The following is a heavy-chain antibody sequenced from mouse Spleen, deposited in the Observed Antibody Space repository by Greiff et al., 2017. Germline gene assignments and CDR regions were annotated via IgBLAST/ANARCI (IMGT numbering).Heavy chain of an antibody. Sequence: EVKLMESGGGLVKPGGSLKLSCAASGFTFSSYAMSWVRQTPEKRLEWVATISSGGSYTYYPDSVKGRFTISRDNAKNTLYLQMSSLRSEDTAMYYCARDYYGSYYAMDYWGQGTSVTVSS. CDR3: ARDYYGSYYAMDY. D-gene: IGHD1-1*01. CDR2: ISSGGSYT. CDR1: GFTFSSYA. J-gene: IGHJ4*01. V-gene: IGHV5-9-1*01.